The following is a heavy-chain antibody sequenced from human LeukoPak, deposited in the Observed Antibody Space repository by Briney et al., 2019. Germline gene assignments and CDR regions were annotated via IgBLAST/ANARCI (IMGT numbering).Heavy chain of an antibody. V-gene: IGHV3-33*01. J-gene: IGHJ4*02. Sequence: GRSLRLSCAASGFPFSAYAMHWVRQAPGKGLEWVAVLLDERRNNYANSVKGRFTISRDISKDTLYLQMNSLRAEDTAIYYCTRVGYIDEGIDYWGQGTLVTVSS. D-gene: IGHD5-24*01. CDR3: TRVGYIDEGIDY. CDR1: GFPFSAYA. CDR2: LLDERRN.